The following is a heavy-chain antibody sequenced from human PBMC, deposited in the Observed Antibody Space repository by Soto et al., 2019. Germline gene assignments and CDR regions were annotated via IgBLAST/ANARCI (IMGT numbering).Heavy chain of an antibody. CDR1: GFTFSIYD. CDR2: IGTTGDT. CDR3: ARGHYYGWGSSWAMKNWFDP. D-gene: IGHD3-10*01. V-gene: IGHV3-13*01. J-gene: IGHJ5*02. Sequence: GGSLRLSCAASGFTFSIYDMHWVRQATGKGLEWVSGIGTTGDTYYPGSVKGRFTISRENANNSLYLQMNSLRAEDTAVYYCARGHYYGWGSSWAMKNWFDPWGQGTLVTVSS.